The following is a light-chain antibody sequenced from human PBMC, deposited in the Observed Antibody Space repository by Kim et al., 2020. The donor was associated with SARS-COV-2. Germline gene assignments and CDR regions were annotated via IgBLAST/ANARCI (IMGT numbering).Light chain of an antibody. V-gene: IGKV3-20*01. CDR1: QSISYYY. CDR3: QQYGGSLT. Sequence: SLSPGESASLSCRASQSISYYYLAWYQQKPGQAPRLLIYGTSNRDTGIPDRFSGSGSGTDFTLTISRLEPEDFAVYYCQQYGGSLTFGGGTKVEI. J-gene: IGKJ4*01. CDR2: GTS.